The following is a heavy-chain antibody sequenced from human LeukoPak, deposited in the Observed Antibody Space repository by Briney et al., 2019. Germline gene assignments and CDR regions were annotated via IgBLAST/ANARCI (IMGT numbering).Heavy chain of an antibody. CDR3: ARDDYDYVWGSYRYPDY. J-gene: IGHJ4*02. D-gene: IGHD3-16*02. Sequence: ASVKVSCKASGYTFTSYAMHWVRQAPGQRLEWMGWINAGNGNTKYSQKFQGRVTITRDTSASTAYMELSSLRSEDTAVYYCARDDYDYVWGSYRYPDYWGQGTLVTVSS. CDR1: GYTFTSYA. CDR2: INAGNGNT. V-gene: IGHV1-3*01.